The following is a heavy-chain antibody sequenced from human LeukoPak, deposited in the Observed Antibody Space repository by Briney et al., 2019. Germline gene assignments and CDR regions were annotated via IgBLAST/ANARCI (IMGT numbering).Heavy chain of an antibody. D-gene: IGHD6-13*01. J-gene: IGHJ4*02. CDR1: GFTFSAYW. CDR2: IKHDGSEK. CDR3: ARVRIRTAASDYFDY. Sequence: PGGSLRLSCAASGFTFSAYWMSWVRQPPGKGLEWVASIKHDGSEKYFVDSVKGRFTISRDNAKNTLYLQMNSLRAEDTAVYYCARVRIRTAASDYFDYWGQGTLVTVSS. V-gene: IGHV3-7*04.